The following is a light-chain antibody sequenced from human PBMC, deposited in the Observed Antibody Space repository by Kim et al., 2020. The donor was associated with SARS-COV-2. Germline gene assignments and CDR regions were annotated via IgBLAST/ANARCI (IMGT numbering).Light chain of an antibody. CDR3: QTWGTGPV. V-gene: IGLV4-69*01. CDR2: LNTDGSH. J-gene: IGLJ2*01. Sequence: GASVKPACTLSSGNGSYAIAWHQQQPEKGPRYLMKLNTDGSHSKGDGIPDRFSGSSSGAERYLTISSLQSEDEADYYCQTWGTGPVFGGGTQLTVL. CDR1: SGNGSYA.